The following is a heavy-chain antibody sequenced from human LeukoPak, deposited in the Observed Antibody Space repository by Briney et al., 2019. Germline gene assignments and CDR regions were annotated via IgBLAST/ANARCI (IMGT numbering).Heavy chain of an antibody. D-gene: IGHD4-17*01. V-gene: IGHV3-21*01. CDR1: GFTFSSYS. CDR2: ISSSSSYI. Sequence: GGSLRLSCAASGFTFSSYSMNWVRQAPGKGLEWVSSISSSSSYIYYADSVKGRFTISRDNAKNSLYLQMNSPRAEDTAVYYCARIYGPGDYYYYYMDAWGKGTTVTVSS. CDR3: ARIYGPGDYYYYYMDA. J-gene: IGHJ6*03.